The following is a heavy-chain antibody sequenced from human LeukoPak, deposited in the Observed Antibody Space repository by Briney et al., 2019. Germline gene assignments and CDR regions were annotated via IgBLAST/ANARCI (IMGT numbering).Heavy chain of an antibody. V-gene: IGHV1-46*01. D-gene: IGHD1/OR15-1a*01. CDR3: ARGTNYLPQDY. CDR1: GYTVSSYY. CDR2: INPSGGST. J-gene: IGHJ4*02. Sequence: ASVKVSCKASGYTVSSYYVHWVRQAPGPGLEWMGIINPSGGSTSYAQKFQGRVTMTRDTSTSTVYMELSSLRSEDTAVYYCARGTNYLPQDYWGQGTLVTVPS.